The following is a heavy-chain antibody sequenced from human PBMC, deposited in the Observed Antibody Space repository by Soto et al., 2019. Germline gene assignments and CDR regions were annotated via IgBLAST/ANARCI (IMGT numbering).Heavy chain of an antibody. J-gene: IGHJ4*02. V-gene: IGHV3-15*02. CDR1: GFTFSRAW. CDR3: VTVFPYSSGYAY. CDR2: IKSETDGGTI. D-gene: IGHD3-10*01. Sequence: EVQLVESGGALVEPGGSLRLSCAASGFTFSRAWMSWVRQTPGKGLEWVGRIKSETDGGTIEYAAPVKGRFTISRSDSEDTLFLQMISLRPEDTAVYYCVTVFPYSSGYAYWGQGTLVTVSS.